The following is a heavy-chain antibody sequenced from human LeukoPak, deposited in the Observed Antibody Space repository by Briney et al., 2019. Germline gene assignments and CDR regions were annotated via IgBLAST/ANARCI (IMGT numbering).Heavy chain of an antibody. Sequence: GGSLRLSCAASGFTFSNFAMSWVRQAPGKGLEWVSTIIKSGGTTYYADTVKGRFTISRDNSKNTLSLQMNSLRAEDTAVYYCAKDYRYGSAWGPGTLVVVSS. V-gene: IGHV3-23*01. D-gene: IGHD6-19*01. CDR2: IIKSGGTT. CDR1: GFTFSNFA. J-gene: IGHJ5*02. CDR3: AKDYRYGSA.